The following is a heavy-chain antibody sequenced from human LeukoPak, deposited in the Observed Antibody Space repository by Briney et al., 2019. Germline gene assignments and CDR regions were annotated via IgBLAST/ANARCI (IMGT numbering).Heavy chain of an antibody. CDR3: ARERVMYYYGAGSPDY. CDR1: GFTFSRYW. V-gene: IGHV3-74*01. J-gene: IGHJ4*02. D-gene: IGHD3-10*01. Sequence: GGSLRLSCAASGFTFSRYWMHWVRQGPGKGLVWVSRINSDGSSTSYADSVKGRFTISRDNAKNTLYLQMDSLRAEDTAVDYCARERVMYYYGAGSPDYWGQGTLVTVSS. CDR2: INSDGSST.